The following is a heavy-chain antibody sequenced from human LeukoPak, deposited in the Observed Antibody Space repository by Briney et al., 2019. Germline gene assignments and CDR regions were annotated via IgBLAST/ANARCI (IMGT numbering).Heavy chain of an antibody. CDR1: GFTFSNDW. Sequence: PGGSLRLSCAVSGFTFSNDWMHWVRQAPGKGLVWVSRISGEGTTINYADSVKGRFTISRDNAKKTLYLQMDSLRAEDTAVYYCAGTWSFDYWGQGTLVTVSS. CDR3: AGTWSFDY. V-gene: IGHV3-74*01. D-gene: IGHD2-15*01. J-gene: IGHJ4*02. CDR2: ISGEGTTI.